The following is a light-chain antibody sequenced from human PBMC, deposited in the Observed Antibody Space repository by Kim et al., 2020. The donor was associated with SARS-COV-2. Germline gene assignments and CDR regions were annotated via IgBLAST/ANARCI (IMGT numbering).Light chain of an antibody. J-gene: IGLJ3*02. CDR1: SSDVGGYNN. CDR3: CSYAGSNKLL. Sequence: GQSVTISCTGTSSDVGGYNNVSWYQQHPGKAPKLIISGVTKRSSGVPDRFSGSKSGNTASLTVSGLQPEDEADYYCCSYAGSNKLLFGGGTQLTVL. CDR2: GVT. V-gene: IGLV2-8*01.